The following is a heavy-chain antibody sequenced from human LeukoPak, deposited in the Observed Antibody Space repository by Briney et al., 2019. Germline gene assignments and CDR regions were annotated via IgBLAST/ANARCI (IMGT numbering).Heavy chain of an antibody. CDR3: AKGGTMVRGTNFEY. J-gene: IGHJ4*02. CDR2: ISASGGTT. V-gene: IGHV3-23*01. CDR1: GFTFAGYA. D-gene: IGHD3-10*01. Sequence: PGGSLRLSCAASGFTFAGYAMSWVRQTPGKGLEWVSSISASGGTTYYAGSVKGRFPISRDNSKNTLYLQMNSLRAEDTAIYYCAKGGTMVRGTNFEYWGQGTLVTVSS.